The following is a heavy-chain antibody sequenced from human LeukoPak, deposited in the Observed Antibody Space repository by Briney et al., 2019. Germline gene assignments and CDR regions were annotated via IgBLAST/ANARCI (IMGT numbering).Heavy chain of an antibody. D-gene: IGHD3-22*01. CDR1: GFTFSSYW. CDR3: ARDGTYNDSSGYDDAFDI. J-gene: IGHJ3*02. V-gene: IGHV3-7*01. Sequence: PAGSLKLSCTASGFTFSSYWMSWVRQAPGQGLEWVANIKQDGSEKYYVDSVKGRFTISRDNAKNSLYLQMNSLRAEDTAVYYCARDGTYNDSSGYDDAFDIWGQGTMVTVSS. CDR2: IKQDGSEK.